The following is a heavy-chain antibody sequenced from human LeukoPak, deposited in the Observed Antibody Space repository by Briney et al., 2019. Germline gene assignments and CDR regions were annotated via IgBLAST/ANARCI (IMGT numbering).Heavy chain of an antibody. CDR2: INPNNGDT. D-gene: IGHD1-26*01. Sequence: ASLKVSCKASVYTFSDYYIHWVRQAPAQGLEWMGWINPNNGDTNYAQKFQGRVTMTRDTSISTAYMELRRLACDHTAIYFFAGDMEGAGFFDSWGRGTLVTVSS. V-gene: IGHV1-2*02. CDR3: AGDMEGAGFFDS. J-gene: IGHJ4*02. CDR1: VYTFSDYY.